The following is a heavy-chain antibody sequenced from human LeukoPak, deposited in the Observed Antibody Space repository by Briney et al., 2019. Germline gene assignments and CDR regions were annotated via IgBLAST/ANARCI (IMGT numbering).Heavy chain of an antibody. CDR1: GGTFSSYT. Sequence: SVKVSCKASGGTFSSYTISWVRQAPGRGLEWMGRIIPILGIANYAQKFQGRVTITADKSTSTAYMELSSLRSEDTAVYYCARTLSSFLEWLSYYYYGMDVWGQGTTVTVSS. D-gene: IGHD3-3*01. J-gene: IGHJ6*02. CDR3: ARTLSSFLEWLSYYYYGMDV. V-gene: IGHV1-69*02. CDR2: IIPILGIA.